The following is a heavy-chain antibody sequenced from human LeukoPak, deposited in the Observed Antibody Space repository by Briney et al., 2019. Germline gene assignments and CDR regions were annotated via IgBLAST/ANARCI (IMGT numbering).Heavy chain of an antibody. CDR2: IHSDGGTT. CDR1: GFTFSDYW. J-gene: IGHJ4*02. Sequence: GGSLRLSCGVSGFTFSDYWIHWVRPAPGKGLVWVSLIHSDGGTTNYADSVKGRFTMSRDNAKNMVYLQMNSLRVEDTAVYYCARDIYSIAEWGQGTLVTVSS. CDR3: ARDIYSIAE. V-gene: IGHV3-74*01. D-gene: IGHD3-3*02.